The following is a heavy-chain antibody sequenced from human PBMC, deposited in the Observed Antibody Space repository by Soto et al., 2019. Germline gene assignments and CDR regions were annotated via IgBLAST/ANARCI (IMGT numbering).Heavy chain of an antibody. V-gene: IGHV2-5*02. CDR2: IYWDDDK. D-gene: IGHD3-10*01. CDR1: GFSLSTSGVG. J-gene: IGHJ5*02. Sequence: QITLKESGPTLVKPTQTLTLTCTFSGFSLSTSGVGVGWIRQPPGKALEWLALIYWDDDKRYSPSLKSRLTITKDTSKNQVVLTMTNMDPVDTATYYCAHRSCYGSGSSTRYNWFDPWGQVTLVTVSS. CDR3: AHRSCYGSGSSTRYNWFDP.